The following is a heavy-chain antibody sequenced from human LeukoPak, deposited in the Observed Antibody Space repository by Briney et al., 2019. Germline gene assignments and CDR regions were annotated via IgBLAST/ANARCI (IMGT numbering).Heavy chain of an antibody. V-gene: IGHV1-18*01. CDR2: ISAYNGNT. CDR1: GYTFTSYG. J-gene: IGHJ4*02. CDR3: ARVGEYYDFWSGYSSPLYYFDH. Sequence: ASVKVSCKASGYTFTSYGISWVRQAPGQGLEWMGWISAYNGNTNYAQKLQGRVTMTTDTSTSTAYMELRSLRSDDTAVYYCARVGEYYDFWSGYSSPLYYFDHWGQGTLVTVSS. D-gene: IGHD3-3*01.